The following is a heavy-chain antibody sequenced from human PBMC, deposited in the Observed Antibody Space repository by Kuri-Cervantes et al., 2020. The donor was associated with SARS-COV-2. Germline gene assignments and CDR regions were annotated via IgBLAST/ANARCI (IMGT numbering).Heavy chain of an antibody. CDR1: GGTFGSYA. V-gene: IGHV1-69*05. Sequence: SVKVSCKASGGTFGSYATSWVRQAPGQGLEWMGGIIPIFGTANYAQKFQGRVTITTDESTSIAYMELSSLRSEDTVVYYCARGRIVGARGYYYYMDVWGKGTTVTVSS. D-gene: IGHD1-26*01. CDR2: IIPIFGTA. CDR3: ARGRIVGARGYYYYMDV. J-gene: IGHJ6*03.